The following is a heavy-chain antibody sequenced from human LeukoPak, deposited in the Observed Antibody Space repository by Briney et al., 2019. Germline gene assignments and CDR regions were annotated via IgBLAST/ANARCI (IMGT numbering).Heavy chain of an antibody. CDR2: IIPIFGTA. Sequence: ASVKVSCKASGGTFSSYAISWVRQAPGQGPEWMGRIIPIFGTANYAQKFQGRVTITTDESTSTAYMELSSLRSEDTAVYYCARAVIVATINDYYYYMDVWGKGTTVTVSS. V-gene: IGHV1-69*05. J-gene: IGHJ6*03. CDR1: GGTFSSYA. D-gene: IGHD5-12*01. CDR3: ARAVIVATINDYYYYMDV.